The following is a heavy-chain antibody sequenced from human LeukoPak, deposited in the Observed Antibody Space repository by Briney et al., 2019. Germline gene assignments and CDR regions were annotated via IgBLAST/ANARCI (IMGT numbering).Heavy chain of an antibody. V-gene: IGHV1-69*13. CDR1: GGTFSSYA. CDR2: IIPIFGTA. J-gene: IGHJ6*03. D-gene: IGHD6-6*01. CDR3: ARGYSSSSWYYYYYMDV. Sequence: SVKVSCKASGGTFSSYAISWVRQAPGQGLEWMGGIIPIFGTANYAQKFQGRVTITADESTSTAYMELRSLRSDDTAVYYCARGYSSSSWYYYYYMDVWGKGTTVTVSS.